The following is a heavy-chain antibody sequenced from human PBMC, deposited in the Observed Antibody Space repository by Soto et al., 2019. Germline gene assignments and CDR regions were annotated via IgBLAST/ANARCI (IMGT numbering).Heavy chain of an antibody. CDR2: INTDGSVA. Sequence: EGSLRLSCAASGRTFRSYWMHWGRQAPGKGLVWVSRINTDGSVAMYVDSVKGRFTISRDNSKNTLFLQMNSLRAEDTAVYYWARDRHSGGSSFDYWGQGTVVTVSS. V-gene: IGHV3-74*03. CDR3: ARDRHSGGSSFDY. D-gene: IGHD2-15*01. J-gene: IGHJ4*02. CDR1: GRTFRSYW.